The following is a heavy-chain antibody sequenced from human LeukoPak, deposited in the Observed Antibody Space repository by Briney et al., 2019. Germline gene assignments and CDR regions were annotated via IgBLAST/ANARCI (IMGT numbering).Heavy chain of an antibody. CDR3: ATVEKDSGHNDY. D-gene: IGHD5-12*01. J-gene: IGHJ4*02. V-gene: IGHV1-24*01. CDR1: GYTLTELS. CDR2: FDPEDGET. Sequence: ASVKVSCKVSGYTLTELSTHWVRQAPGKGLEWMGGFDPEDGETIYAQKFQGRVTMTEDTSTDTAYMELSSLRSEDTAVYYCATVEKDSGHNDYWGQGTLVTISS.